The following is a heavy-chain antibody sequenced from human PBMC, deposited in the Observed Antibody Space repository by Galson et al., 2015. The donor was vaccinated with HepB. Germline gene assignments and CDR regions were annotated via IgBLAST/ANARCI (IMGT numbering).Heavy chain of an antibody. CDR3: ATSEYSSSYPSGGYYGMDV. CDR2: FDPEDGET. V-gene: IGHV1-24*01. Sequence: SVKVSCKASGYTLTELSMHWVRQAPGKGLEWMGGFDPEDGETIYAQKFQGRVTMTEDTSTDTAYMELSSLRSEDTAVYYCATSEYSSSYPSGGYYGMDVWGQGTTVTVSS. J-gene: IGHJ6*02. CDR1: GYTLTELS. D-gene: IGHD6-6*01.